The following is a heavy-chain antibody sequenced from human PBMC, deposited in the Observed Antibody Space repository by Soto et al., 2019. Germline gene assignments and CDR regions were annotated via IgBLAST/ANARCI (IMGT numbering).Heavy chain of an antibody. CDR3: ARDQPGYSYGYGLGY. V-gene: IGHV3-30*03. CDR1: GFTFSSYA. Sequence: GGSLRLSCAASGFTFSSYAMHWVRQSPGKGLEWVAVISSDGSNKLYADSVKGRFTISRDNSKNTLYLQMNSLRAEDTAVYYCARDQPGYSYGYGLGYWGQGTLVTVSS. CDR2: ISSDGSNK. J-gene: IGHJ4*02. D-gene: IGHD5-18*01.